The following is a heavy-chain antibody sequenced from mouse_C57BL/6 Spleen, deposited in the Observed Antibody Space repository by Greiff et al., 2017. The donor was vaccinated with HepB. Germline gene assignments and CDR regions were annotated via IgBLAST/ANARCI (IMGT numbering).Heavy chain of an antibody. Sequence: VQLQQSGPELVKPGASVKIPCKASGYTFTDYNMYWVKQSHGKSLEWIGDINPNNGGTIYNQKFKGKATLTVDKSPSTAYMELRSLTSEDTAVYYCARTAYYYGSSYDYWGQGTTLTVSS. J-gene: IGHJ2*01. CDR3: ARTAYYYGSSYDY. V-gene: IGHV1-18*01. D-gene: IGHD1-1*01. CDR1: GYTFTDYN. CDR2: INPNNGGT.